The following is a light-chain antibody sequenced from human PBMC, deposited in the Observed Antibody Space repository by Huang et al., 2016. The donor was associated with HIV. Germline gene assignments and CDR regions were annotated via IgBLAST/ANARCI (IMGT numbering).Light chain of an antibody. J-gene: IGKJ5*01. V-gene: IGKV3-11*01. CDR2: GAS. Sequence: EVVLTQSPATLSLSPGERATLSCRASQSVSTYLAWYQQKPGQAPRLLIYGASSRATGIPASVSGSGSGTDFTLTISSLEPEDFAVYYCQQRSNWGITFGQGTRLEIK. CDR1: QSVSTY. CDR3: QQRSNWGIT.